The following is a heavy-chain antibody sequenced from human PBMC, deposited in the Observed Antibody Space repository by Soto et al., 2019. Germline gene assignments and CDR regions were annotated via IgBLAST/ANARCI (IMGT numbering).Heavy chain of an antibody. J-gene: IGHJ6*02. Sequence: ETLSLTCAVYGGSFSGYYWSWIRQPPGKGLEWIGEINHSGSTNYNPSLKSRVTISVDTSKNQFSLKLSSVTAADTAVYYGARGRSGWYHYYYGMDVWGQGTTVIVSS. CDR1: GGSFSGYY. V-gene: IGHV4-34*01. CDR2: INHSGST. CDR3: ARGRSGWYHYYYGMDV. D-gene: IGHD6-19*01.